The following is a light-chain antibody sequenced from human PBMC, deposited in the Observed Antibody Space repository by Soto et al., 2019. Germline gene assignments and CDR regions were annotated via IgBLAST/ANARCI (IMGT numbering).Light chain of an antibody. V-gene: IGLV2-14*03. CDR3: SSYTSSTTVV. Sequence: QCVLTQPASVSGSPGQSITISCTGTSSDVGGYNYVSWYQQYPGKAPKLMIYDVSNRPSGVSDRFSGSKSGNTASLTISGLQAEDEADYYCSSYTSSTTVVFGGGTKLTVL. CDR2: DVS. J-gene: IGLJ2*01. CDR1: SSDVGGYNY.